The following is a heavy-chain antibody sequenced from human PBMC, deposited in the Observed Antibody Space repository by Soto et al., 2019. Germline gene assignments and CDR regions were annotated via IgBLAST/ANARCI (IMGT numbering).Heavy chain of an antibody. V-gene: IGHV4-30-4*01. CDR2: IYYIGST. J-gene: IGHJ4*02. D-gene: IGHD1-7*01. CDR1: GGSISSGDYY. Sequence: SETLSLTGTVSGGSISSGDYYWSWIRQPPGKGLEWIGYIYYIGSTYYNPSLNSRVTISVDTSKKQFSLKLSSVTAADTAVYYCAREWTLELRMDYWVQGTLVAVCS. CDR3: AREWTLELRMDY.